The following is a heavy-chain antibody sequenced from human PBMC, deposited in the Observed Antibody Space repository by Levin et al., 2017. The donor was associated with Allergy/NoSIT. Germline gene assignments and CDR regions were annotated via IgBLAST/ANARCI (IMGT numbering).Heavy chain of an antibody. CDR2: ISVYNGDI. V-gene: IGHV1-18*01. Sequence: ASVKVSCKTSGYTFTSFGVSWVRQAPGQGLEWMGWISVYNGDIRYAQNFQGRVTLTTHPSTSTAYMELRSLRSDDTAVYFCARIQPSAGVYLSYLDTWGQGTLVSVSS. CDR3: ARIQPSAGVYLSYLDT. D-gene: IGHD5/OR15-5a*01. J-gene: IGHJ4*02. CDR1: GYTFTSFG.